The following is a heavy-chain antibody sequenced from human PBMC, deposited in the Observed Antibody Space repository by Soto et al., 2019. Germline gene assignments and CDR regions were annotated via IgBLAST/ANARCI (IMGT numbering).Heavy chain of an antibody. J-gene: IGHJ4*02. V-gene: IGHV3-11*06. CDR3: ASAYSETEQWLFSGSDY. Sequence: GGSLRLSCAASGFTFSDYYMSWIRQAPGKGLEWVSYISSSSSYTNYADSVKGRFTISRDNAKNSLYLQMNSLRAEDTAVYYCASAYSETEQWLFSGSDYWGQGTLVTVSS. D-gene: IGHD6-19*01. CDR2: ISSSSSYT. CDR1: GFTFSDYY.